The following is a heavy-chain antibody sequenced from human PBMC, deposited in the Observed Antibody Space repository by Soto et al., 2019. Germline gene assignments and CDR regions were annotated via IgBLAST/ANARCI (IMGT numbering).Heavy chain of an antibody. V-gene: IGHV3-30*18. CDR1: GFTFSSYA. CDR3: AKTPWGKYYSSWFDY. J-gene: IGHJ4*02. CDR2: MSADGTDK. D-gene: IGHD3-16*01. Sequence: QVQLVESGGGVVQPGRSPRLSCEASGFTFSSYAVHCVRHAPGKGMEWVPSMSADGTDKYYAYAVKVRFTISRDNSKSTLYLQMTSLRAEDTALYYCAKTPWGKYYSSWFDYWGQGTLVTVSS.